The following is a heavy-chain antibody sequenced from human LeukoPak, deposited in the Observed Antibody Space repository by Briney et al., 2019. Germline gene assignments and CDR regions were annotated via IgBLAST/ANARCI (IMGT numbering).Heavy chain of an antibody. Sequence: GGSLRLSCAASGFTFSSYWMNWARQAPGKGLEWVASINHNGNVYYYVDSVKGRFTISRDHAKNSLYLPMSNLRGEDTAVYFCVRGGGLDVWGEGATVTVS. CDR2: INHNGNVY. CDR1: GFTFSSYW. V-gene: IGHV3-7*03. J-gene: IGHJ6*02. D-gene: IGHD3-16*01. CDR3: VRGGGLDV.